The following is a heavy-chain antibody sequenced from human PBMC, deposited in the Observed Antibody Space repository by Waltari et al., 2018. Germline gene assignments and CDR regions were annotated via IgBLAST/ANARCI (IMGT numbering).Heavy chain of an antibody. V-gene: IGHV4-59*11. CDR1: GGSISSHY. J-gene: IGHJ6*02. Sequence: QVQLQESGPGLVKPSETLSLTCTVSGGSISSHYWSWIRQPPGKGLEWIGYIYYSGSTNYHPSLKSRVTISVDTSNNQFSLKLSSVTAADTAVYYCARGRSGTDYYYYGMDVWGQGTTVTVSS. CDR3: ARGRSGTDYYYYGMDV. D-gene: IGHD1-1*01. CDR2: IYYSGST.